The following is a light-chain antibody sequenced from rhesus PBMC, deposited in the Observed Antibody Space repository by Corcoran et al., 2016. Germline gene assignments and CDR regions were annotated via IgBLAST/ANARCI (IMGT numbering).Light chain of an antibody. CDR3: PQYDDLPLT. V-gene: IGKV1-19*01. J-gene: IGKJ4*01. Sequence: DIQMTQSPSSLSASVGDKVTITCHASQGISGWLAWYQQKPRKAPKPLIYYESSLQSGVPSRFSGSGSGTDYTLTISSLQPEDFATYYCPQYDDLPLTFGGGTKVEIK. CDR1: QGISGW. CDR2: YES.